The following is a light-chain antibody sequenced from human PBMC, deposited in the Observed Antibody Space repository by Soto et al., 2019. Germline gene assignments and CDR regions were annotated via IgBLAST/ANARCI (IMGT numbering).Light chain of an antibody. V-gene: IGKV3D-15*01. CDR1: RSVSSY. J-gene: IGKJ5*01. CDR3: RQYNNWPPIT. Sequence: EIVLTQSPATLSLSPGGSATLSCRASRSVSSYLAWYQQKPGQAPRLLIYGASSRATGIPDRFSGSGSGTEFTLTISSLQSEDFAVYYCRQYNNWPPITFGQGTRLEIK. CDR2: GAS.